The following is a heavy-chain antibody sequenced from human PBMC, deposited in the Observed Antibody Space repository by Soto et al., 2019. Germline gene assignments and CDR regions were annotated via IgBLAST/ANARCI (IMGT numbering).Heavy chain of an antibody. CDR1: GITFTSSA. Sequence: ASVKVSCKASGITFTSSAVQWVRQARGQRLEWIGWIVVGSGNTNYAQKFQERVTITRDMSTSTAYMELSSLRSEDTAVYYCAAGIAARGYYYYYGMDVWGQGTTVTVSS. J-gene: IGHJ6*02. V-gene: IGHV1-58*01. CDR2: IVVGSGNT. D-gene: IGHD6-6*01. CDR3: AAGIAARGYYYYYGMDV.